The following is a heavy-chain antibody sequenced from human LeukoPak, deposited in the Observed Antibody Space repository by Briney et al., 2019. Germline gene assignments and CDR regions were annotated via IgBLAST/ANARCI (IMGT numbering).Heavy chain of an antibody. J-gene: IGHJ4*02. CDR1: GDSITDYY. D-gene: IGHD6-19*01. CDR2: MYYTGTT. V-gene: IGHV4-59*01. Sequence: SETLSLTCTVSGDSITDYYWSWIRQTPGMGLEWIGNMYYTGTTNYNPSLKSRVTISKVTSQTFALKLSSVTSADTAVYYCVKTTSGWYGFDYWGQGTLVNVSS. CDR3: VKTTSGWYGFDY.